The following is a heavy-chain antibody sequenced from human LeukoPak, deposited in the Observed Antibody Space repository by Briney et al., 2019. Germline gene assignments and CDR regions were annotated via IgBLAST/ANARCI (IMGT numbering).Heavy chain of an antibody. CDR2: FSGSGGTT. CDR3: ANGNRCTSPNCLGYYYFYMDV. Sequence: PGGSLRLSCAASGFTFSSYAMKWVRQAPGRGLEWVSGFSGSGGTTYYADSVKGRFTISRDNSKNTLYLQMNSLRAEDTAVYYCANGNRCTSPNCLGYYYFYMDVWGKGTTVTVSS. V-gene: IGHV3-23*01. J-gene: IGHJ6*03. CDR1: GFTFSSYA. D-gene: IGHD2-8*01.